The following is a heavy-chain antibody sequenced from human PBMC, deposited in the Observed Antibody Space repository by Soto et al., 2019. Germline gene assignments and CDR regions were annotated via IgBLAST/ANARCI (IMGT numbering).Heavy chain of an antibody. V-gene: IGHV1-69*02. CDR3: ARVRTAYYDFWSCYYEGLDP. J-gene: IGHJ5*02. CDR2: IIPILGIA. Sequence: QVQLVQSGAEVKKPGSSVKVSCKASGGTFSSYTISWVRQAPGQGLEWMGRIIPILGIANYAQKFQGRVTITADKSTSTAYMELSSLRSEDTAVYYCARVRTAYYDFWSCYYEGLDPWGQGTLVTVSS. D-gene: IGHD3-3*01. CDR1: GGTFSSYT.